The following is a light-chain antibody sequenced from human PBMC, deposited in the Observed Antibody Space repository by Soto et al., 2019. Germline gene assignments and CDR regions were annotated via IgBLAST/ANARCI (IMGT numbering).Light chain of an antibody. Sequence: DLQMTQSPSSLSASVGDRVTITCRASQRTDSYLNWYQQKPGKAPNLLIYAAATLHTGVPSRFSGSRSGTDFTLTISSLQPEDFATYYCQQLNYFPFTFGGGTRVEIK. V-gene: IGKV1-9*01. J-gene: IGKJ4*01. CDR3: QQLNYFPFT. CDR1: QRTDSY. CDR2: AAA.